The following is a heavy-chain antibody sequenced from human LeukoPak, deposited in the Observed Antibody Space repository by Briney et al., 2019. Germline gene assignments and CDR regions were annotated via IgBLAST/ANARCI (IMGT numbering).Heavy chain of an antibody. D-gene: IGHD3-22*01. CDR2: IIPIFGTA. CDR3: ARAPRRYYDSSGYSPFGY. V-gene: IGHV1-69*05. CDR1: GGTFSSYA. Sequence: SVKVSCKASGGTFSSYAISWVRQAPGQGLEWMGGIIPIFGTANYAQKFQGRVTITTDESTSTAYMELSSLRSEDTAVYYCARAPRRYYDSSGYSPFGYWGQGTLVTVSS. J-gene: IGHJ4*02.